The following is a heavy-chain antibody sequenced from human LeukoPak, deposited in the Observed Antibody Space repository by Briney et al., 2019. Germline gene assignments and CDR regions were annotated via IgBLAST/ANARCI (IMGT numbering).Heavy chain of an antibody. CDR2: INPSGGST. V-gene: IGHV1-46*01. CDR3: ARSNWGPPYYMDV. CDR1: GYTFTSYY. Sequence: ASVKVSCKASGYTFTSYYMHWVRQAPGQGLEWMGIINPSGGSTSYAQKFQGRVTMATDTSTSTAYMELRSLRSDDTAVYYCARSNWGPPYYMDVWGKGTTVTVSS. D-gene: IGHD7-27*01. J-gene: IGHJ6*03.